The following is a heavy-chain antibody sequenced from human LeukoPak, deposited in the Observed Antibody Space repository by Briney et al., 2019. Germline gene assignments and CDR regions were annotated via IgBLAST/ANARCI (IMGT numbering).Heavy chain of an antibody. D-gene: IGHD3-3*01. V-gene: IGHV4-59*08. CDR2: IYYSGST. J-gene: IGHJ4*02. Sequence: PSETLSLTCTVSGGSISSYYWSWIRQPPGKGLEWMGCIYYSGSTNYNPSLKSRVTISVDTSKNQFSLKLSSVTAADTAVYYWARHTPGGDPLRFLSPWGQGTLVTVSS. CDR3: ARHTPGGDPLRFLSP. CDR1: GGSISSYY.